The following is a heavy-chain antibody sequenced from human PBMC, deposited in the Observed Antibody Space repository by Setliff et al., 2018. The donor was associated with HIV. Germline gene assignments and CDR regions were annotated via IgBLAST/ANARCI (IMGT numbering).Heavy chain of an antibody. J-gene: IGHJ1*01. Sequence: GASVKVSCKTFGYYISIEYMHWVRQAPGRGLGWLGVVHPFHDNLSSNADYAQKFQGRMSITWDSSGNTLFLELGPLISYDSATYYCVRAFDQDFHNWGQGTVVTVSS. V-gene: IGHV1-46*01. CDR1: GYYISIEY. CDR2: VHPFHDNLSSNA. D-gene: IGHD3-9*01. CDR3: VRAFDQDFHN.